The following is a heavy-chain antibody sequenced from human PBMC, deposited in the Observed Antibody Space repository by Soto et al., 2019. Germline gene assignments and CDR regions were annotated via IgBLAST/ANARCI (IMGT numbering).Heavy chain of an antibody. D-gene: IGHD1-7*01. Sequence: QVQLVQSGAEVKKPGSSVKVSCKASGGTFSSYAISWVQQAPGQGLEWMGGIIPIFGTANYAQKFQGRVTITADESTSTAYMELSSLRSEDTAVYYCARDMPGTTYYYYGMDVWGQGTTVTVSS. CDR1: GGTFSSYA. J-gene: IGHJ6*02. CDR2: IIPIFGTA. V-gene: IGHV1-69*01. CDR3: ARDMPGTTYYYYGMDV.